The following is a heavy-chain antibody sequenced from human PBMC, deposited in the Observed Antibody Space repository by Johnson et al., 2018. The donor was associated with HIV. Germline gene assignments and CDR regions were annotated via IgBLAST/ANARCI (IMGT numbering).Heavy chain of an antibody. CDR2: ISYDGSNK. D-gene: IGHD3-10*01. J-gene: IGHJ3*02. CDR3: ARAFPMVRYDAFDI. V-gene: IGHV3-30*03. Sequence: QEQLVESGGGVVQPGRSLRLSCAASGFTFSSYGMHWVRQAPGKGLEWVAVISYDGSNKYYADSVKGRFTISRDNSKNTLYLQMNSLRAEDTAVYYCARAFPMVRYDAFDIWGQGTMVTVSS. CDR1: GFTFSSYG.